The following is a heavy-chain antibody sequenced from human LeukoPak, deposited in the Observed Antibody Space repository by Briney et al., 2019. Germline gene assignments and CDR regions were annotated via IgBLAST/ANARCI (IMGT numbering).Heavy chain of an antibody. D-gene: IGHD2-21*02. V-gene: IGHV4-34*01. CDR1: GGSFSGYY. Sequence: SETLSLTRAVYGGSFSGYYWSWIRQPPGKGLEWIGEINHSGSTNYNPSLKSRVTISVDTSKNQFSLKLSSVTAADTAVYYCARRCGGDCYHFDYWGQGTLVTVSS. J-gene: IGHJ4*02. CDR2: INHSGST. CDR3: ARRCGGDCYHFDY.